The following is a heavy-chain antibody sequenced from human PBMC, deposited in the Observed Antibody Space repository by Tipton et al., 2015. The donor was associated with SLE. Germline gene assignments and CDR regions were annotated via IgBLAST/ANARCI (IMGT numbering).Heavy chain of an antibody. D-gene: IGHD6-13*01. CDR2: VSYDAIIK. CDR3: ARGDSSSLVGYFQH. J-gene: IGHJ1*01. V-gene: IGHV3-30*04. CDR1: GFTFPNYA. Sequence: RSLRLSCAASGFTFPNYAMHWVRQAPGGGLEWVAVVSYDAIIKYYADSVKGRFTISRDNSRNTLYLYIDSLRAADTAVYYCARGDSSSLVGYFQHWGQGTLVTVPS.